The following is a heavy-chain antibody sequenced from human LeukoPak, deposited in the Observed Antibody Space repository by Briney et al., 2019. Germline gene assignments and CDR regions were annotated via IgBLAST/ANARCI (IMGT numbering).Heavy chain of an antibody. J-gene: IGHJ4*02. V-gene: IGHV4-30-4*01. CDR2: IHYSGST. D-gene: IGHD6-19*01. Sequence: SETLSLTCTVSGDSISSGDHYWSWIRQPPGTGLEWIGYIHYSGSTYYNPSLKSRVIISGDMSENQFSLSLNSLTAADSAMYYCARAAAGTNSWYYFDYWGQGTLVTVSS. CDR3: ARAAAGTNSWYYFDY. CDR1: GDSISSGDHY.